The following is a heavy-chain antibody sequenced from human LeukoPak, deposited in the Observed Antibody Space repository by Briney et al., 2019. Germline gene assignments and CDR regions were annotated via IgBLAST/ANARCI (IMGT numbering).Heavy chain of an antibody. J-gene: IGHJ5*02. Sequence: PGGSLRLSCAASVFTFSSYWMSCVRQAPGTGLEGVANIKQDGSEKYYVDSVKGRFTISRDNAKNPLYLQMNSLRAEDTAVHYCARDRAVTRFDPWGQGTLVTVSS. D-gene: IGHD4-17*01. CDR1: VFTFSSYW. CDR2: IKQDGSEK. V-gene: IGHV3-7*01. CDR3: ARDRAVTRFDP.